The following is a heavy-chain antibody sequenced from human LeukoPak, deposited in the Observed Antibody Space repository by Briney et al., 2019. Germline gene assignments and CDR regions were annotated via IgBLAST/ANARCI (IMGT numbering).Heavy chain of an antibody. CDR3: ARERGHLDY. J-gene: IGHJ4*02. D-gene: IGHD6-25*01. V-gene: IGHV3-66*01. CDR1: GFTVSSNY. CDR2: IYSGGST. Sequence: PGGPLRLSCVVSGFTVSSNYMSWFRQAPGKGLEWVSVIYSGGSTYYADSVKGRFTISRDNSKNTLYLQMNSLRAEDTAVYYCARERGHLDYWGQGTLVTVSS.